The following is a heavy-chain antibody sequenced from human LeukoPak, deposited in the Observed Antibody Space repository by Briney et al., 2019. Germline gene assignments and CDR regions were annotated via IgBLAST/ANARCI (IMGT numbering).Heavy chain of an antibody. J-gene: IGHJ4*02. Sequence: AGGSLRLSCAASGFTFSSYGMHWVRQAPGKGLEWVAVISYDGSSKYYADSVKGRFTISRDNSKNTLYLQMNSLRAEDTAVYYCAKVSTDINFNYWGQGTLVTVSS. D-gene: IGHD6-13*01. CDR1: GFTFSSYG. CDR2: ISYDGSSK. CDR3: AKVSTDINFNY. V-gene: IGHV3-30*18.